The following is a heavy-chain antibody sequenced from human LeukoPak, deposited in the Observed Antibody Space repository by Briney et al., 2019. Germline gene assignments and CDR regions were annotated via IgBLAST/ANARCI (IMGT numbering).Heavy chain of an antibody. J-gene: IGHJ4*02. CDR3: ARDFRNAGDY. CDR1: GFTFTTYW. D-gene: IGHD1-14*01. CDR2: INQDGSEK. Sequence: HPGGSLGLSCAASGFTFTTYWINWVRQAPGKGLEWMAVINQDGSEKYYVDSVKGRFTISRDNAKNSLYLQMNSLRAEDTAVYYCARDFRNAGDYWGQGTLVTVSS. V-gene: IGHV3-7*01.